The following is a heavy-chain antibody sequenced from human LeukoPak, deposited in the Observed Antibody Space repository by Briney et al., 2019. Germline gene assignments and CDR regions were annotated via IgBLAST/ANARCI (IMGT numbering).Heavy chain of an antibody. Sequence: SETLSLTCTVSGGSISSYYWSWIRQPPGKGLEWIGYIYYSGSTNYNPSLKSRVTISVDTSKNQFSLKLSSVTAADTAVYYCARIGTYYDISTGQHYYYGMDVWGKGTTVTVSS. CDR1: GGSISSYY. CDR2: IYYSGST. V-gene: IGHV4-59*01. CDR3: ARIGTYYDISTGQHYYYGMDV. D-gene: IGHD3-9*01. J-gene: IGHJ6*04.